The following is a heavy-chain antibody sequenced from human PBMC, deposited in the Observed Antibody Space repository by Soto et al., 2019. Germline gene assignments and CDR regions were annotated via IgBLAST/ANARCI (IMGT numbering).Heavy chain of an antibody. CDR2: ISAYNGNT. CDR1: GYTPTNYD. J-gene: IGHJ4*02. V-gene: IGHV1-18*01. Sequence: QVPLVQSGPEVKKTGASVKVSCKTSGYTPTNYDIGWVRQAPGQGLEYMGWISAYNGNTNYARKLQDRVTLTTDTSTRTAYMELRSLQSDDTAIYYCARGLYRRGTYYDFDNWGQGTLVTVSS. CDR3: ARGLYRRGTYYDFDN. D-gene: IGHD1-26*01.